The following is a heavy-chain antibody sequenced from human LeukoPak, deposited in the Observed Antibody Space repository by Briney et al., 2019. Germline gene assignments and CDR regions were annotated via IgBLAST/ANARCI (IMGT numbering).Heavy chain of an antibody. Sequence: GGSLRLSCAASGFTFSSYAMSWVRQAPGKGLEWVSAISGSGGSTYYADSVKGRFTISRDNSKNTLYLQMNSLRAEDTAVYYCAKGYCGGDCYPPYYFDYWGQGTLVTVSS. CDR3: AKGYCGGDCYPPYYFDY. V-gene: IGHV3-23*01. CDR2: ISGSGGST. CDR1: GFTFSSYA. D-gene: IGHD2-21*02. J-gene: IGHJ4*02.